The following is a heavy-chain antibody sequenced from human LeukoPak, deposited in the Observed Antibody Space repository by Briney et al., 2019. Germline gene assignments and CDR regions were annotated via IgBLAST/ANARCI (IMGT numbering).Heavy chain of an antibody. CDR1: GFTFSSYS. CDR2: IGESGGRT. V-gene: IGHV3-23*01. Sequence: GGSLRLSCAASGFTFSSYSMNWVRQAPGKGLEWVSHIGESGGRTNYADSVKGRFTISRDNSKNTMYLQMHSLRAEDTAVYYCAKDWRDYGDFHAFDIWGQGTMVTVSS. J-gene: IGHJ3*02. D-gene: IGHD4-17*01. CDR3: AKDWRDYGDFHAFDI.